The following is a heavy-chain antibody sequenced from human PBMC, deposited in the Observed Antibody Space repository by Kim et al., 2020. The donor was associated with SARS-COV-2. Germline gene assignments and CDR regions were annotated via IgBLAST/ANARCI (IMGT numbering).Heavy chain of an antibody. J-gene: IGHJ6*02. V-gene: IGHV3-20*04. Sequence: GGSLRLSCAASGFTFDDYGMSWVRQAPGKGLEWVSGINWNGGSTGYADSVKGRFTISRDNAKNSLYLQMNSLRAEDTALYYCARGRSIAALAGALGGLRGMDVWGQGTTVTVSS. CDR2: INWNGGST. CDR3: ARGRSIAALAGALGGLRGMDV. CDR1: GFTFDDYG. D-gene: IGHD6-6*01.